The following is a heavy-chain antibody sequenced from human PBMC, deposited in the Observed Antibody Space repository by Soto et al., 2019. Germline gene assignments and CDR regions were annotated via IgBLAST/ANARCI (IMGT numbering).Heavy chain of an antibody. CDR3: AMDYGDRPEYFKH. Sequence: QVQLVQSGPDLKRPGASMKVSCKASGYTFTSYGISWVRQAPGQGLEWMAWISPLKGRTQYSQKAQGRVTLSTDTSSNTPYMEMTTLRVDDTAVYYCAMDYGDRPEYFKHCGQGTLVTVS. CDR2: ISPLKGRT. D-gene: IGHD4-17*01. CDR1: GYTFTSYG. J-gene: IGHJ1*01. V-gene: IGHV1-18*04.